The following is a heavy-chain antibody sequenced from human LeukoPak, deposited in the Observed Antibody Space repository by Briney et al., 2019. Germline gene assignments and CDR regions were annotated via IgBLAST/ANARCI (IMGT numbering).Heavy chain of an antibody. CDR2: IIPIFGTA. J-gene: IGHJ4*02. CDR1: GGTFSSYA. V-gene: IGHV1-69*13. CDR3: ARGEHSSGYFFDY. Sequence: ASVKVSCKASGGTFSSYAISWVRQAPGQGLEWMGGIIPIFGTANYAQKFQGRITITADESTSTAYMELSSLRSEDTAVYYCARGEHSSGYFFDYWGQGTLVTVSS. D-gene: IGHD3-22*01.